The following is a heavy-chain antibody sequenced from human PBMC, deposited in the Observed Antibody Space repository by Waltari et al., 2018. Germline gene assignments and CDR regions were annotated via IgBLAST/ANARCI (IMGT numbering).Heavy chain of an antibody. CDR1: GFTFSSYW. CDR2: IKQDGSEK. Sequence: EVQLVESGGGLVQPGGSLRLSCAASGFTFSSYWMSWVRQAPGKGLEWVANIKQDGSEKYYVDSVKGRFTISRDNAKNSLYLQMNSLRAEDTAVYYCARSFRQWLALYYYYGMDVWGQGTTVTVSS. CDR3: ARSFRQWLALYYYYGMDV. D-gene: IGHD6-19*01. J-gene: IGHJ6*02. V-gene: IGHV3-7*01.